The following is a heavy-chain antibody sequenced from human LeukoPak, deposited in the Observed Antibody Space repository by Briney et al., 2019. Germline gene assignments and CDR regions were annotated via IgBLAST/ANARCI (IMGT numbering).Heavy chain of an antibody. CDR1: GFTFSSYW. CDR2: IKQDGSEK. CDR3: ARYSYGFPPYFDY. V-gene: IGHV3-7*01. D-gene: IGHD5-18*01. Sequence: GGSLRLSCAASGFTFSSYWMSWVRQAPGKGLEWVANIKQDGSEKYYVDSVKGRFTISRDNAKNSLYLQMNSLRAEDTAVYYCARYSYGFPPYFDYWGQGTLVTVSS. J-gene: IGHJ4*02.